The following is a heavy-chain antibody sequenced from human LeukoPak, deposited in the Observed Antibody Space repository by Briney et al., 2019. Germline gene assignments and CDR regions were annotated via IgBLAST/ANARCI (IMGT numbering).Heavy chain of an antibody. CDR2: IYAGGST. CDR3: ARGLSGATRDNDYY. J-gene: IGHJ4*02. Sequence: GGSLRLSCAASGFTVSNDYMSWVRQAPGKGLEWVSLIYAGGSTYYADSVKGRFTISRDNSKNTLYLQMNSVKTEDTALYYCARGLSGATRDNDYYWGQGTLVTVSS. V-gene: IGHV3-53*01. D-gene: IGHD1-26*01. CDR1: GFTVSNDY.